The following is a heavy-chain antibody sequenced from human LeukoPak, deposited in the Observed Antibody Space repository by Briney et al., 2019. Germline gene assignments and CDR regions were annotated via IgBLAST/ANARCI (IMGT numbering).Heavy chain of an antibody. J-gene: IGHJ4*02. CDR1: DDSISSSTYY. D-gene: IGHD3-10*01. CDR3: ARTRYYYNSRSYGAPYYFDY. Sequence: RASETLSLTCIISDDSISSSTYYWGWIRQPPGKGLEWIGTLYYSGKTYYNPSLKSRVTISVDTSKNQFSLKLSSVTAADTAVYYCARTRYYYNSRSYGAPYYFDYWGQGTLVTVSS. V-gene: IGHV4-39*01. CDR2: LYYSGKT.